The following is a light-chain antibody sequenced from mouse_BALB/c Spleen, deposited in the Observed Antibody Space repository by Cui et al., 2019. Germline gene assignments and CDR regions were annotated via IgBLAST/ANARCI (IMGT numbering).Light chain of an antibody. Sequence: QIVLTQSPAILSASLGEEITLTCSASSSASYMHWYQQKSGTSPKLLIYSTSSQASGVPSRFSGSESGTFYSLTISSVEAEDAADYYCHQWSSYPWTFGGGTKLEIK. V-gene: IGKV4-80*01. CDR1: SSASY. J-gene: IGKJ1*01. CDR3: HQWSSYPWT. CDR2: STS.